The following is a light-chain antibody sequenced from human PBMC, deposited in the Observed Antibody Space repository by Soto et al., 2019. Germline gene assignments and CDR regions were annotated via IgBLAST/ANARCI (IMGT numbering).Light chain of an antibody. CDR1: QSVSSSY. CDR3: QQYGSSPGT. V-gene: IGKV3-20*01. Sequence: EIVLTQSPGTLSLSPGERATLSCRASQSVSSSYLAWYQQKPGQAPRLLIYVASTRATGIPDRFSGSGSGTDFTFTSSRLEPEDFAVYYCQQYGSSPGTFGQGTKLEIK. J-gene: IGKJ2*01. CDR2: VAS.